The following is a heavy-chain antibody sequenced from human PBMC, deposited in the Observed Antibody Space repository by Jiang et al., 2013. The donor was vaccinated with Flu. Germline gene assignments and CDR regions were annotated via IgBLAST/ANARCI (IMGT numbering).Heavy chain of an antibody. CDR1: GYTFTDYY. Sequence: GAEVKKPGASVKVSCEASGYTFTDYYMNWVRQAPGQRLEWMGWINPNGGDTNYAQKFEGRVTMTRDTPISTAYMELSRLTSDDTAVYYCARDVADTSSSVWFDPWGQGTLVTVSS. CDR2: INPNGGDT. D-gene: IGHD5-18*01. J-gene: IGHJ5*02. V-gene: IGHV1-2*02. CDR3: ARDVADTSSSVWFDP.